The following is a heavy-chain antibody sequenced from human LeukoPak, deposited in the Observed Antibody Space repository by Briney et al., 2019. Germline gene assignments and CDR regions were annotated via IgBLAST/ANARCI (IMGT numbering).Heavy chain of an antibody. CDR2: INHSGST. J-gene: IGHJ4*02. V-gene: IGHV4-34*01. Sequence: SETLSLTCAVYGGSFSGYYWSWIRQPPGKGLEWIGEINHSGSTNYNPSLKSRVTISVDTSKNQFSLKLSSVTAADTAVYYCARPEGYYDGSVWTLWGQGTLVTVSS. CDR3: ARPEGYYDGSVWTL. D-gene: IGHD3-22*01. CDR1: GGSFSGYY.